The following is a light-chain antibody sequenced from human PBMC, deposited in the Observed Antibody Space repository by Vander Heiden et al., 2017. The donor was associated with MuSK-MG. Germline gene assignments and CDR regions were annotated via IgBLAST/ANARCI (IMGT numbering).Light chain of an antibody. J-gene: IGLJ3*02. CDR2: STN. Sequence: QTVVTQEPSFSVSPGGTVTLTCGLSPGPVSSTYYPSWYQQTPGQPPRTLIYSTNTRSSGVPDRFSGSILGNKAALTITGAQADDESDYYCVLYMGSGIWVFGGGTKLTVL. CDR1: PGPVSSTYY. V-gene: IGLV8-61*01. CDR3: VLYMGSGIWV.